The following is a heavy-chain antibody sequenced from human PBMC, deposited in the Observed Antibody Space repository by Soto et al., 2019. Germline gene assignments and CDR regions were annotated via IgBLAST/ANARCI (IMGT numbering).Heavy chain of an antibody. CDR1: GGSISSGGYY. V-gene: IGHV4-31*03. CDR2: IYYSGST. CDR3: ARGTPYVDTAIVLYYFDY. J-gene: IGHJ4*02. Sequence: SETLSLTCTVSGGSISSGGYYWSWIRQHPGKGLEWIGYIYYSGSTYYNPSLKSRVTISVDTSKNQFSLKPCSVTAADTAVYYCARGTPYVDTAIVLYYFDYWGQGTLVTVSS. D-gene: IGHD5-18*01.